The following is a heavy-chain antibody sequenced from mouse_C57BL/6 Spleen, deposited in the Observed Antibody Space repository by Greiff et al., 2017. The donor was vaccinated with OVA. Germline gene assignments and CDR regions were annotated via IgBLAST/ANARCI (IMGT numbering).Heavy chain of an antibody. CDR2: IYPSDSET. J-gene: IGHJ2*01. Sequence: QVQLQQPGAELVRPGSSVKLSCKASGYTFTSYWMDWVKQRHGQGLEWIGNIYPSDSETHYNQKFKDKATLTVDKSSSTAYMQLSSLTSEDSAVYYGASNYGSYYFDYWGQGTTLTVSS. D-gene: IGHD1-1*01. CDR3: ASNYGSYYFDY. V-gene: IGHV1-61*01. CDR1: GYTFTSYW.